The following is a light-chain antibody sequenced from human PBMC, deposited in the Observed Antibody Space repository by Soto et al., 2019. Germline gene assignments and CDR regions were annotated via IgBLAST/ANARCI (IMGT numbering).Light chain of an antibody. Sequence: EIVMTQSPATLSVSPGERVNISCRASQSVSSTLAWYQQKPGQAPRLLIYGASTRASGIPARFSGSRSGTEFTLTISSLQSEDFAVYYCQQYHNWPRTFGQGTKVEIK. J-gene: IGKJ1*01. CDR3: QQYHNWPRT. V-gene: IGKV3-15*01. CDR2: GAS. CDR1: QSVSST.